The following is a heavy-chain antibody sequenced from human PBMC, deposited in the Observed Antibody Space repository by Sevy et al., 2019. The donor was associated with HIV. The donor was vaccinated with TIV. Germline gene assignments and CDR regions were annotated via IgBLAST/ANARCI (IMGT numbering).Heavy chain of an antibody. J-gene: IGHJ5*02. V-gene: IGHV3-30*03. D-gene: IGHD5-12*01. CDR1: GFTFSSFG. CDR3: DIHGYDDDAP. CDR2: ISYDGRNE. Sequence: GGSLRLSCAASGFTFSSFGIHWVRQAPGKWLEWVALISYDGRNEFYADSVKGRFTISRDNSKNTVYLQMNSLRAEDTAVYYCDIHGYDDDAPWGQGTLVTVSS.